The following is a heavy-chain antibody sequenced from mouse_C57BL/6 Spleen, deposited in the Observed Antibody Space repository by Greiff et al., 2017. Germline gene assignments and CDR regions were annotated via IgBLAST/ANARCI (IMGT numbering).Heavy chain of an antibody. CDR2: IGPGSGST. V-gene: IGHV1-77*01. CDR1: GYTFTDYY. J-gene: IGHJ3*01. D-gene: IGHD2-4*01. Sequence: QVQLQQSGAELVKPGASVKISCKASGYTFTDYYINWVKQRPGQGLEWIGKIGPGSGSTYYNEKFKGKATLTADKSSSTAYMQLSSLTSEDSAVYCSLYYDYDVGFAYWGQGTLVTVSA. CDR3: LYYDYDVGFAY.